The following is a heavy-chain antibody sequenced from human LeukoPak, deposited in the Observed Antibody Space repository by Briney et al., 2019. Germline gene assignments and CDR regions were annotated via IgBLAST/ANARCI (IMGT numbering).Heavy chain of an antibody. V-gene: IGHV1-69*04. Sequence: ASAKVSCKASGGTFSSYAISWVRQAPGQGLEWMGRIIPILGITNYAQKFQGRVTITADKSTSTAYMELSSLRSEDTAVYYCASREYDNSNYYLYYFDYWGQGTLVTVSS. CDR1: GGTFSSYA. J-gene: IGHJ4*02. D-gene: IGHD3-22*01. CDR3: ASREYDNSNYYLYYFDY. CDR2: IIPILGIT.